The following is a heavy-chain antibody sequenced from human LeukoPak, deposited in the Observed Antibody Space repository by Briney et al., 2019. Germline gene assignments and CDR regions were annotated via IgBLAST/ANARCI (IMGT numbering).Heavy chain of an antibody. D-gene: IGHD4-17*01. Sequence: PGGSLRLSCEASGFXVSSNYISWVRQAPGKGLEWVSVIYSGGSTYYADSVKGRFTISRDNSKNTLYLQMNSLRAEDTAVYYCAREGSTVTTSLDYWGQGTLVTVSS. CDR2: IYSGGST. CDR3: AREGSTVTTSLDY. V-gene: IGHV3-66*01. J-gene: IGHJ4*02. CDR1: GFXVSSNY.